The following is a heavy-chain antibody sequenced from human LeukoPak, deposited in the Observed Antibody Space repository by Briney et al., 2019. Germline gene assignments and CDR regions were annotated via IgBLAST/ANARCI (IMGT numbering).Heavy chain of an antibody. Sequence: SETLSLTCTVSGVSISSYYWSWIRQPPGKGLEWIGYIYYSGSTNYNPSLKSRVTISVDTSKNQFSLKLSSVTAADTAVYYCARVVVPAAMRYFDWLSLYYFDYWGQGTLVTVSS. CDR3: ARVVVPAAMRYFDWLSLYYFDY. D-gene: IGHD2-2*01. J-gene: IGHJ4*02. CDR2: IYYSGST. CDR1: GVSISSYY. V-gene: IGHV4-59*01.